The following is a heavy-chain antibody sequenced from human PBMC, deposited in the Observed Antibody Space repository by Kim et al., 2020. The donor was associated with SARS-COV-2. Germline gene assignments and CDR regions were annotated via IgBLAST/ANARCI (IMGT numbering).Heavy chain of an antibody. J-gene: IGHJ4*02. Sequence: YRPSFQGHVTISVDTSISTAYLEWSRLKASDTAMYYCARTELRGYSGFEDFWGQGTLVTVSS. CDR3: ARTELRGYSGFEDF. D-gene: IGHD5-12*01. V-gene: IGHV5-10-1*01.